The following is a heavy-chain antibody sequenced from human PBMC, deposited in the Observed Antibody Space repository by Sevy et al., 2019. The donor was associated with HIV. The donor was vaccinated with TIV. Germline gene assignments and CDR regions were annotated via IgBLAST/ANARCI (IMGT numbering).Heavy chain of an antibody. CDR2: IWYDGSNK. V-gene: IGHV3-33*01. D-gene: IGHD3-10*01. CDR1: GFTFSSYG. Sequence: GGSLRLSCAASGFTFSSYGMHWVRQAPGKGLEWVAVIWYDGSNKYYADSVKGRFTISRDNSKNTLYLQMNSLRAEDTAVYYCARALWFGELLDYCGQGTLVTVSS. J-gene: IGHJ4*02. CDR3: ARALWFGELLDY.